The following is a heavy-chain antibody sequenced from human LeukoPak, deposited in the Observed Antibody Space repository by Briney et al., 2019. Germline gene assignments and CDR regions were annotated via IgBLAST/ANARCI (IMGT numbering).Heavy chain of an antibody. J-gene: IGHJ5*02. CDR1: GYTYTSYA. CDR3: PRRARFLTWFDP. D-gene: IGHD2/OR15-2a*01. V-gene: IGHV1-3*04. CDR2: INTGNGNT. Sequence: ASVKDSCKASGYTYTSYAMHWVRQAPGQRLEWMGCINTGNGNTKYSQKFQGRVTITRHTSASTAYIDLSSLRSEDTAVYYCPRRARFLTWFDPWGKGTLVTVSP.